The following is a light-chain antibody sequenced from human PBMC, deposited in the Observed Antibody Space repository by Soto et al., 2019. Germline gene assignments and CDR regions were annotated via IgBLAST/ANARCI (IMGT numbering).Light chain of an antibody. V-gene: IGLV4-69*01. CDR3: QTWVTGIHI. Sequence: QSVLTQSPSASASLGASVKLTCTLSSGHSNYAIAWHQQQPEKGPRFLMKLNSDGSHSKGDGIPDRFSGSSSGAERYLTISTLQSEDEAVYYCQTWVTGIHIFGGGTQLTVL. CDR2: LNSDGSH. CDR1: SGHSNYA. J-gene: IGLJ2*01.